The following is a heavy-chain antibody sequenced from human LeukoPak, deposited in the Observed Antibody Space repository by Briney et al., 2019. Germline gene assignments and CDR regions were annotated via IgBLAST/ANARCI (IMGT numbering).Heavy chain of an antibody. J-gene: IGHJ4*02. D-gene: IGHD3-22*01. CDR3: ARGAIVVGHYFDY. CDR2: IYHSGST. CDR1: GGSISSGGYS. Sequence: ASQTLCLTCAVSGGSISSGGYSWSWIRQPPGKGLEWIGYIYHSGSTYYNPSLKSRVTISVDRSKNQFSLKLSSVTAADTAVYYCARGAIVVGHYFDYWGQGTLVTVSS. V-gene: IGHV4-30-2*01.